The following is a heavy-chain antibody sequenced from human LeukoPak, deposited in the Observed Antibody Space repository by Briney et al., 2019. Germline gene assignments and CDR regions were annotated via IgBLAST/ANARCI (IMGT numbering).Heavy chain of an antibody. CDR1: GGSISSSRYY. J-gene: IGHJ4*02. CDR2: MYYSGST. Sequence: SGTLSLTCTVSGGSISSSRYYWGWVRQPPGKGPEWIASMYYSGSTYYNPSLKSRVTISVDTSKSQFSLRLSSVTAADTAVYFCARHIGDSGHPRYFDYWGQGTQVTVST. D-gene: IGHD6-19*01. V-gene: IGHV4-39*01. CDR3: ARHIGDSGHPRYFDY.